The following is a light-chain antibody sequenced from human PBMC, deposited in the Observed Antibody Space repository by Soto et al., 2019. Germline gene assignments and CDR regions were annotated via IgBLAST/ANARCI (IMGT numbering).Light chain of an antibody. CDR3: QQSYSNTWT. J-gene: IGKJ1*01. CDR1: QSISNW. V-gene: IGKV1-39*01. Sequence: DIHMSQSPSSLSASVGYRFTITCRASQSISNWLAWYQQKPGTAPKVLIYNASNLQSGVPSRFSGSGSETDFTLTISSLQPEDFETYSCQQSYSNTWTFGQGTKVDIK. CDR2: NAS.